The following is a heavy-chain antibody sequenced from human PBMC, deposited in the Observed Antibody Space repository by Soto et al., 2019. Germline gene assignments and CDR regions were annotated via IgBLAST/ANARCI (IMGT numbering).Heavy chain of an antibody. CDR2: IYYSGST. V-gene: IGHV4-39*01. D-gene: IGHD6-19*01. J-gene: IGHJ4*02. CDR1: GGSISSGDYY. CDR3: AMLAVAGNIPEHFIDY. Sequence: SETLSLTCTVSGGSISSGDYYWSWIRQPPGKGLEWIGSIYYSGSTYYNPSLKSRVTISVDTSKNQFSLKLSSVTAADTAVYYCAMLAVAGNIPEHFIDYWGQGTLVTVSS.